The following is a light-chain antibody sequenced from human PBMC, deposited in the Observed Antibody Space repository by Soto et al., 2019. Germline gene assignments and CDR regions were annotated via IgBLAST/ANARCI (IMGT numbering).Light chain of an antibody. CDR3: SSYTSSNTIL. CDR1: SSDVGGYNY. V-gene: IGLV2-14*01. CDR2: EVT. Sequence: QSVLTQPASVSGSPGQSITISCTGTSSDVGGYNYVSWYQQHPGKAPKLMIYEVTNRPSGVSNRFSGSKSGNTASLTISGLQADDEADYYCSSYTSSNTILFGGGTKLTVL. J-gene: IGLJ2*01.